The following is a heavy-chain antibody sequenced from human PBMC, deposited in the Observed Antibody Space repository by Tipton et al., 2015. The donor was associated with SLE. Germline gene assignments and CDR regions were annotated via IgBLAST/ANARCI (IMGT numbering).Heavy chain of an antibody. V-gene: IGHV4-30-4*01. Sequence: TLSLTCAVSGGSISSGDYYWSWIRQPPGKGLEWIGYIYYSGSTYYNPSLKSRVTISVDTSKNQFSLKLSSVTAADTAVYYCARDRAVAGGYYYYMDVWGKGTTVTVSS. CDR2: IYYSGST. CDR1: GGSISSGDYY. CDR3: ARDRAVAGGYYYYMDV. J-gene: IGHJ6*03. D-gene: IGHD6-19*01.